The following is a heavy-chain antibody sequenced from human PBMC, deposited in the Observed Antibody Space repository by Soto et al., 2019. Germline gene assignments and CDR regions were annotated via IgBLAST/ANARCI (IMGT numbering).Heavy chain of an antibody. CDR2: AYYSGDT. Sequence: QVQLQESGPGLVKASETLSLTCSVSGGSISRYYWSWIRQPPGKGLEWIGYAYYSGDTGYNPSLKSRVTMALDTSKNQVSLKLSSVTAADTAVYYCARDRSTYGWGGTGEVKENWFDPWGQGALVTVSS. CDR3: ARDRSTYGWGGTGEVKENWFDP. D-gene: IGHD2-8*01. J-gene: IGHJ5*02. V-gene: IGHV4-59*01. CDR1: GGSISRYY.